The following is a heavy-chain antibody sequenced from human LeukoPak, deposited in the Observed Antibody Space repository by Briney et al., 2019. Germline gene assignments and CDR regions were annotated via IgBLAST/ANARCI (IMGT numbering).Heavy chain of an antibody. CDR2: IHSSGST. V-gene: IGHV4-4*07. D-gene: IGHD3-10*01. J-gene: IGHJ5*02. CDR3: AREYAGSMSRWFDP. CDR1: GGSISSYY. Sequence: SETLSLTCTVSGGSISSYYWSWIRQPAGKGLEWIGRIHSSGSTNQNPSLKSRVTMLVDTSKNQFSLKLSSVTAADTAVYYCAREYAGSMSRWFDPWGQGTLVTVSS.